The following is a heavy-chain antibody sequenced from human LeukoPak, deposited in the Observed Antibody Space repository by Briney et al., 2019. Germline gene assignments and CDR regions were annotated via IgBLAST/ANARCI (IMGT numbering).Heavy chain of an antibody. CDR1: GYTFTGYY. V-gene: IGHV1-2*02. J-gene: IGHJ5*02. CDR2: INPNTGAT. D-gene: IGHD3-9*01. Sequence: ASVKVSCKASGYTFTGYYMHWVRQAPGQGLEWMGWINPNTGATKYAEKFQGRVTTTGDTSISTGYMELSSLRSDDTAVYFCARKYDILTGYDNWFDPWGQGTLVTVSS. CDR3: ARKYDILTGYDNWFDP.